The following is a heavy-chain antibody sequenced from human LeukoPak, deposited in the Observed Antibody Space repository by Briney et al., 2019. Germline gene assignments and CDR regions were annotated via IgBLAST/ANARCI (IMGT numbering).Heavy chain of an antibody. D-gene: IGHD6-13*01. J-gene: IGHJ6*03. CDR3: ARGYWSSSWSSYYYMDV. CDR1: GYTFTSYA. V-gene: IGHV1-8*02. Sequence: ASVKVSCKASGYTFTSYAMNWVRQAPGQGLEWMGWVNPNSGNTGYAQKFQGRVAMTRNTSISTAYMELTSLRSEDTAVYYCARGYWSSSWSSYYYMDVWGKGTTVTISS. CDR2: VNPNSGNT.